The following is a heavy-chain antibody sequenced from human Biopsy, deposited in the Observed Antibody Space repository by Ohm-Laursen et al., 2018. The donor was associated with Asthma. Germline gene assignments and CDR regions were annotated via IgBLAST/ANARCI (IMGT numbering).Heavy chain of an antibody. D-gene: IGHD4-17*01. V-gene: IGHV1-69*01. CDR2: VIPIYGTT. CDR3: ARGGYCGDRRPHNGLDV. Sequence: GSSVKASCKAHGDILSSFGIKWVRKAPGQGLEWMGGVIPIYGTTHTAQKFQGRVTITADESTSTAYMELTSLRKEDTAVYYCARGGYCGDRRPHNGLDVWGQGTTGTVSS. CDR1: GDILSSFG. J-gene: IGHJ6*02.